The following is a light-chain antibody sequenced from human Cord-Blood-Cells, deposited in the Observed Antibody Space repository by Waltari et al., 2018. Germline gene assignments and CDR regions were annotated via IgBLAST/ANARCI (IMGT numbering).Light chain of an antibody. V-gene: IGLV2-11*01. J-gene: IGLJ3*02. Sequence: QSALTQPRSVSGSPGPSVTISCTGTSSDVGGYNYVYWYQQHPGKAPKLMIYDVSKRPSGVPDRFCGSNSGNTASLTISGLQAEDEADYYCCSYAGSYTWVFGGVTKLTVL. CDR3: CSYAGSYTWV. CDR1: SSDVGGYNY. CDR2: DVS.